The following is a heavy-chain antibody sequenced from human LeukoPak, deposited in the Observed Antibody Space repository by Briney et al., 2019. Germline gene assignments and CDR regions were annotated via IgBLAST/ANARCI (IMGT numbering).Heavy chain of an antibody. CDR3: ARDRLAAVGGWDFAFDI. J-gene: IGHJ3*02. D-gene: IGHD6-19*01. CDR2: ISSSSSYI. CDR1: GFTFSRYG. V-gene: IGHV3-21*01. Sequence: GGSLRLSCVASGFTFSRYGMHWVRQAPGKGLEWVSSISSSSSYIYYADSVKGRFTISRDNAKNSLYLQMNSLRAEDTAVYYCARDRLAAVGGWDFAFDIWGQGTMVTVSS.